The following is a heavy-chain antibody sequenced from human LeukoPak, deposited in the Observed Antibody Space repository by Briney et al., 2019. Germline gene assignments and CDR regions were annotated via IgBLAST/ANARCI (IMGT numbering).Heavy chain of an antibody. CDR1: GFTFTSYW. CDR3: ATDLG. D-gene: IGHD4-17*01. CDR2: VDHDGSRT. Sequence: GGSLRLSCGASGFTFTSYWMHWLRQPPGKGLVWVSLVDHDGSRTAYADSVTGRFTISRDNARNMVYLQMNSLRAEDTAVYYCATDLGWGQGTLVTVSS. V-gene: IGHV3-74*01. J-gene: IGHJ4*02.